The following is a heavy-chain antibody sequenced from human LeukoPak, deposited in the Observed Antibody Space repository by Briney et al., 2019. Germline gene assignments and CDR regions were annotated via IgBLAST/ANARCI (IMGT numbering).Heavy chain of an antibody. CDR1: GFTFTAYW. V-gene: IGHV3-74*03. CDR3: ARDLDWIVFDY. CDR2: IRPEGTTT. Sequence: VGSLRLSCAASGFTFTAYWMHWVRHAPGKGLVWVARIRPEGTTTAYADSVKGRFTISRDNSKNTLFLQMNSLSAEDTAVYYCARDLDWIVFDYWGEGALVTVSS. D-gene: IGHD3-9*01. J-gene: IGHJ4*02.